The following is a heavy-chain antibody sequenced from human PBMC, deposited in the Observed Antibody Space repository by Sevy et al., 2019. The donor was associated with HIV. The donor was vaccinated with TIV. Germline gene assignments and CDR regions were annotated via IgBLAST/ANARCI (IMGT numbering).Heavy chain of an antibody. D-gene: IGHD3-22*01. V-gene: IGHV3-20*04. J-gene: IGHJ3*01. Sequence: GGSLRLSCVASGFTFSDYAMSWVRQPPGKGLEWVSSMNWKGDNTGYADSLKRRFTISRDSTKNSLFLQINSLRVEDTALYYCARNTYYYDSTGYGAFDLWGQGTMVTVSS. CDR3: ARNTYYYDSTGYGAFDL. CDR1: GFTFSDYA. CDR2: MNWKGDNT.